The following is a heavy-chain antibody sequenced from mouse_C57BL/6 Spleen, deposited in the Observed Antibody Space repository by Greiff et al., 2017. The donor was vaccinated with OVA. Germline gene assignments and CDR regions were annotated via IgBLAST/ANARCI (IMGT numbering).Heavy chain of an antibody. D-gene: IGHD2-4*01. J-gene: IGHJ2*01. Sequence: VKLMESGAELVKPGASVKISCKASGYAFSSYWMNWVKQRPGKGLEWIGQIYPGDGDTNYNGKFKGKATLTADKSSSTAYMQLSSLTSEDSAVYFCARGDYDYDGFDYWGQGTTLTVSS. CDR3: ARGDYDYDGFDY. CDR2: IYPGDGDT. CDR1: GYAFSSYW. V-gene: IGHV1-80*01.